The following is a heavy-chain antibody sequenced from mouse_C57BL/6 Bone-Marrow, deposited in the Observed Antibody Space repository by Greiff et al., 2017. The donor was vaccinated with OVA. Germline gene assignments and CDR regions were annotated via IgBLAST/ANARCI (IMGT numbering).Heavy chain of an antibody. CDR2: IYPGSGNT. V-gene: IGHV1-76*01. J-gene: IGHJ2*01. CDR3: ARNEYDEYYFDD. D-gene: IGHD2-4*01. Sequence: VKLMESGAELVRPGASVKLSCKASGYTFTDYYINWVKQRPGKGLEWIARIYPGSGNTYYNEKFKGKATLTAEKSSSTAYMQLSSLTSEDSAVYFWARNEYDEYYFDDWGQGTTLTVFS. CDR1: GYTFTDYY.